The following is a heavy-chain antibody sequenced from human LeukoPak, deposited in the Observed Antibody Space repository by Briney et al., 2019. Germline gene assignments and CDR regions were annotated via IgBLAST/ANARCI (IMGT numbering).Heavy chain of an antibody. CDR1: VGSISGYY. Sequence: PSETVSLSCTVSVGSISGYYCSWIRHPPGKGLEWIGYIYYGGSTNYNPSLRSRVTISVDTSKNQFSLKLTSVTAADTAVYYCARGISGSYTSPHYWGQGTLVTVSS. V-gene: IGHV4-59*01. D-gene: IGHD1-26*01. CDR3: ARGISGSYTSPHY. CDR2: IYYGGST. J-gene: IGHJ4*02.